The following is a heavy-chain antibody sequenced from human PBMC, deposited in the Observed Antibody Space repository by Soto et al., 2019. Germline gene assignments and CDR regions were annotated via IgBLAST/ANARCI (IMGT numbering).Heavy chain of an antibody. CDR2: ISAYNGNT. J-gene: IGHJ6*04. D-gene: IGHD6-6*01. CDR3: ASGTIAARPDFPTGMDV. Sequence: GASVKVSCKASGYTFTIYGISWVRQAPGQGLEWMGWISAYNGNTNYAQKLQGRVTMTTDTSTSTAYMELRSLRADDTAVYYCASGTIAARPDFPTGMDVWGKGNTVTVSS. CDR1: GYTFTIYG. V-gene: IGHV1-18*04.